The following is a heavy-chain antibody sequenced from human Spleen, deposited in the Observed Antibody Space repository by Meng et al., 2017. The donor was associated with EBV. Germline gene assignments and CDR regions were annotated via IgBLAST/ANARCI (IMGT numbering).Heavy chain of an antibody. J-gene: IGHJ4*02. D-gene: IGHD3-16*01. V-gene: IGHV4-4*02. CDR1: GGSISDDHW. Sequence: QVQLQESGPGLVKPSGILALTCVVSGGSISDDHWWTWVRQPPGEGLEWIGEISHIGTINYNPSLESRVTMSLDRSKNQFSLNLSSVTAADTAVYYCARDWGGRLYSTFFDSWGQGTLVTVSS. CDR3: ARDWGGRLYSTFFDS. CDR2: ISHIGTI.